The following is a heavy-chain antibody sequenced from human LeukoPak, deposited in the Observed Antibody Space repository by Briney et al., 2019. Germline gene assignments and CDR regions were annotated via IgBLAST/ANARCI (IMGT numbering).Heavy chain of an antibody. CDR3: ATESMVRGLYYYYYMDV. J-gene: IGHJ6*03. Sequence: PSETLSLTCTVSGGSISSYYCNWIRQPAGKGLEWIGRISPSGTTNYNPSLKSRVTMSVNTSKNQFSLKLSSVTAADTAVYYCATESMVRGLYYYYYMDVWGKGTTVTISS. V-gene: IGHV4-4*07. CDR2: ISPSGTT. CDR1: GGSISSYY. D-gene: IGHD3-10*01.